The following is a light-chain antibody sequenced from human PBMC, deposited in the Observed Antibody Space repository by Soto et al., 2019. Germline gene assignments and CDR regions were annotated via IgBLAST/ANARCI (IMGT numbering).Light chain of an antibody. CDR1: QSVLYTSNNKNY. Sequence: DIVMTQSPDSPAVSLGESATLNCKSTQSVLYTSNNKNYLAWYRQKPGQPPKLXSYWASTRESGVPDRCSGSGSGTDFTLTISSLQAEDVAVYYCQQYYSTPITFGQGTRLEIK. V-gene: IGKV4-1*01. CDR3: QQYYSTPIT. CDR2: WAS. J-gene: IGKJ5*01.